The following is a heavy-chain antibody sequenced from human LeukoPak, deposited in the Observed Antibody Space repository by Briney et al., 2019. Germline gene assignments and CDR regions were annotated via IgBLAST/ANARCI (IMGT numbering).Heavy chain of an antibody. CDR2: ITGNGGST. J-gene: IGHJ4*02. D-gene: IGHD3-22*01. CDR3: AKTNYFDSSGSYYFAY. CDR1: GYTFSDSA. V-gene: IGHV3-23*01. Sequence: GGSLRLSCAASGYTFSDSAMPWVRQAPGKGLEWLSPITGNGGSTHYADSVKGRFIISRDNSKNTLYLQMNSLRAEDTAVYYCAKTNYFDSSGSYYFAYWGQGTLVPVSS.